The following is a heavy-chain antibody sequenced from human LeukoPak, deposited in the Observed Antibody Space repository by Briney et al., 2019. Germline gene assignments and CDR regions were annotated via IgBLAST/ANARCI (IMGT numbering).Heavy chain of an antibody. J-gene: IGHJ3*02. CDR3: ASDDPLRAFDI. CDR2: IYYSGST. CDR1: GGSISSSSYY. V-gene: IGHV4-39*01. Sequence: PSETLSLTCTVSGGSISSSSYYWGWIRQPPGKGLEWIGSIYYSGSTYYNPSLESRVTTSVDTSKNQFSLKLSSVTAADTAVYYCASDDPLRAFDIWGQGTMVTVSS. D-gene: IGHD3-10*01.